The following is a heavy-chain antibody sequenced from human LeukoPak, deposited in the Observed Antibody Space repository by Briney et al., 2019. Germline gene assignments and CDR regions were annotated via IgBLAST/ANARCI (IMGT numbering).Heavy chain of an antibody. V-gene: IGHV3-7*04. J-gene: IGHJ1*01. Sequence: GGSLRLSCAASGFSLSIYWMTWVRQAPGKGLEWVANIKQGGREKYYVDSVKGRFTISRDNAKSSLYLQMNSLRDEDTAVYYCAGDFRYFQHWGQGTLVTVSS. CDR1: GFSLSIYW. CDR3: AGDFRYFQH. CDR2: IKQGGREK.